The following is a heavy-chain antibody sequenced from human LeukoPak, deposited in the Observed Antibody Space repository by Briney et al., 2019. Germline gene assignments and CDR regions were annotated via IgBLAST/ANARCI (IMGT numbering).Heavy chain of an antibody. CDR2: IKSKTDGETT. V-gene: IGHV3-15*01. CDR1: GFTFDNYW. J-gene: IGHJ4*02. CDR3: TTDLGTYYHGSQRLIPIDY. Sequence: GGSLRLSCVASGFTFDNYWMSWVRQAPGKGLEWIGRIKSKTDGETTNYAEPVRGRFTISRDDSKSAVYLQMNSLKIEDTAVYYCTTDLGTYYHGSQRLIPIDYWGQGTLVTVSS. D-gene: IGHD3-10*01.